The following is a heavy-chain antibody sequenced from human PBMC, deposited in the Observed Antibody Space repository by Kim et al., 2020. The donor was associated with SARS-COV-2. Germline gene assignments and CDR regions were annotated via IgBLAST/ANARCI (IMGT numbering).Heavy chain of an antibody. CDR2: ISSSSGSI. Sequence: GGSLRLSCAASGFTFSSYSMNLVRKAPGQGLEWLSYISSSSGSIYYADSVRGRFTISRDNAKNSVYLQMNSLRAEDTAVYYCAWDGGSCCYFDHWGQGT. J-gene: IGHJ4*02. V-gene: IGHV3-48*04. CDR1: GFTFSSYS. D-gene: IGHD2-15*01. CDR3: AWDGGSCCYFDH.